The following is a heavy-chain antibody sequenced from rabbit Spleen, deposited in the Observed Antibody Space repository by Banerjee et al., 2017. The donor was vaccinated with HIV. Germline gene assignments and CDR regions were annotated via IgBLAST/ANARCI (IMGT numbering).Heavy chain of an antibody. CDR3: ARETSSGWGVLLYYFNL. Sequence: QSLEESGGDLVKPGASLTLTCTASGFSFSNRYWICWVRQAPGKGLEWIACIDTGSSGDTYCASWAKGRFTNSKTSSTTVTLQMTSLTAADTATYFCARETSSGWGVLLYYFNLWGQGTPVTVS. CDR2: IDTGSSGDT. CDR1: GFSFSNRYW. D-gene: IGHD4-1*01. V-gene: IGHV1S40*01. J-gene: IGHJ4*01.